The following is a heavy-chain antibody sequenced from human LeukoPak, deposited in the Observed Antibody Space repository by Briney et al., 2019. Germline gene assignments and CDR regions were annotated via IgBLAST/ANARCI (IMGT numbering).Heavy chain of an antibody. CDR1: GFAFSTYA. V-gene: IGHV3-64*04. D-gene: IGHD3-10*01. J-gene: IGHJ4*01. Sequence: GGSLRLSCSASGFAFSTYAIHWVRQAPGKRLEYVSDISSNGGSTYYADSVKGRFTISRDNSKNTLYLQMNSLRADDTAVYSCARASGPFDYWGHGTLVTVSS. CDR2: ISSNGGST. CDR3: ARASGPFDY.